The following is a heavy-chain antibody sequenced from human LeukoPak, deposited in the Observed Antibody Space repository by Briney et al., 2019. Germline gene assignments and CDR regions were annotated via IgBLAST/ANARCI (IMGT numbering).Heavy chain of an antibody. V-gene: IGHV3-33*01. CDR3: ARAVGPFDY. D-gene: IGHD1-26*01. CDR2: IWYDGSNK. J-gene: IGHJ4*02. CDR1: GFTFSTYG. Sequence: GRSLRLSCAASGFTFSTYGMHWVRQAPGKGLEWVAVIWYDGSNKYYADSVKGRFTISRDNAKNTLYLQMNSLRAEDTAVYYCARAVGPFDYWGQGTLVTVSS.